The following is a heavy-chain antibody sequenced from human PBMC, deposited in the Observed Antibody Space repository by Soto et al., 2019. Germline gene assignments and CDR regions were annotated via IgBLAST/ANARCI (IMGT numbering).Heavy chain of an antibody. CDR2: IIPIFGTA. CDR1: GGTFSSYA. D-gene: IGHD6-6*01. V-gene: IGHV1-69*01. CDR3: ASYSSSYGGNYYYYYGMDV. Sequence: QVQLVQSGAEVKKPGSSVKVSCKASGGTFSSYAISWVRQAPGQGLEWMGGIIPIFGTANYAQKFQGRVTITADESTSTAYMELSSLRSEDTAVYYCASYSSSYGGNYYYYYGMDVWGRGTTVTVSS. J-gene: IGHJ6*02.